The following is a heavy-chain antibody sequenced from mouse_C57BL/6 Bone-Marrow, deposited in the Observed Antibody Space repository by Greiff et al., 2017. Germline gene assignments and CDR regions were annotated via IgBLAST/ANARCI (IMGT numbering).Heavy chain of an antibody. J-gene: IGHJ2*01. D-gene: IGHD1-1*01. Sequence: VQLQQSGAELVKPGASVKLSCTASGFNIKDYYMHWVKQRTEQGLEWIGRIDPADGDTKYDPKFQGKATITADTSSNTACLQLGSLTSEDTAVYYCASNVATDYWGQGTTLTVSS. CDR3: ASNVATDY. CDR2: IDPADGDT. CDR1: GFNIKDYY. V-gene: IGHV14-2*01.